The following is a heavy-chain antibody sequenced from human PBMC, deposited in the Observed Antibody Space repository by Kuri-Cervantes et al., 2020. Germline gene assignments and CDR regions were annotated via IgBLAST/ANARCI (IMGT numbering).Heavy chain of an antibody. Sequence: GESLKISCAASGFTFSSYWMSWVRQAPGKGLEWVGRIKSKTDGGTTDYAAPVKGRFTISRDDSKNTLYLQMNSLKTEDTAVYYCTTEQDSSSWYWYGAFDIWGQGTMVTVSS. D-gene: IGHD6-13*01. CDR2: IKSKTDGGTT. CDR1: GFTFSSYW. V-gene: IGHV3-15*01. J-gene: IGHJ3*02. CDR3: TTEQDSSSWYWYGAFDI.